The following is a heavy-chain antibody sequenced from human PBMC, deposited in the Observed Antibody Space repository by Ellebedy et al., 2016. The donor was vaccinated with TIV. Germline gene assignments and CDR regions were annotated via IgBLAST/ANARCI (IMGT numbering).Heavy chain of an antibody. CDR1: GFTFSSFA. D-gene: IGHD3-22*01. J-gene: IGHJ4*01. CDR3: AKGSSSGFNYDRVGFEY. CDR2: ISGDGIST. Sequence: GESLKISCAASGFTFSSFAIHWVRQAPGKGLEWLSVISGDGISTYHADSVKGRFTITRDNSTNTLYLQMNRLRIEDTAVYFSAKGSSSGFNYDRVGFEYWGQGTLVTVSS. V-gene: IGHV3-23*01.